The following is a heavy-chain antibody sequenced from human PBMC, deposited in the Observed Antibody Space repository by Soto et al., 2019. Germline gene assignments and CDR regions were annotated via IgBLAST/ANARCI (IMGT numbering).Heavy chain of an antibody. D-gene: IGHD2-15*01. CDR2: IYYSGST. J-gene: IGHJ3*02. V-gene: IGHV4-59*01. Sequence: SEPQSLPCHVLGRPISIEFWRWNWQHPWQGTECIGYIYYSGSTNYNPSLKSRVTISVDTSKNQFSLKLSSVTAADTAVYYCARGTVKDIVVVVAESDAFDIWGQGTMVT. CDR3: ARGTVKDIVVVVAESDAFDI. CDR1: GRPISIEF.